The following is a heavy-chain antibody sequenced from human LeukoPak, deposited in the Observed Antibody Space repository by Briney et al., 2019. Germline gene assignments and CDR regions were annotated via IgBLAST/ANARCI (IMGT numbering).Heavy chain of an antibody. CDR1: GFTFSSYW. CDR2: INSDGSST. J-gene: IGHJ3*02. D-gene: IGHD3-16*01. CDR3: TLDYVWGDAFDI. Sequence: GGSLRLSCAASGFTFSSYWMHWVRQALGKGLVWVSRINSDGSSTSYADSVKGRFTISRDNAKNTLYLQMNSLRAEDTDVYYCTLDYVWGDAFDIWGQGTMVTVSS. V-gene: IGHV3-74*01.